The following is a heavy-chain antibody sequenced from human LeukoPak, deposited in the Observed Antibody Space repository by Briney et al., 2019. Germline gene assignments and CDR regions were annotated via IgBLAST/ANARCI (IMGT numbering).Heavy chain of an antibody. CDR2: IYHSGSI. V-gene: IGHV4-39*07. CDR3: ASSLHDYVDY. CDR1: GGSISSSSYY. J-gene: IGHJ4*02. Sequence: PSETLSLTCTVSGGSISSSSYYWGWIRQPPGKGLEWIGSIYHSGSIYYNPSLKSRVTISVDTSKNQFSLKLSSVTAADTAVYYCASSLHDYVDYWGQGTLVTVSS.